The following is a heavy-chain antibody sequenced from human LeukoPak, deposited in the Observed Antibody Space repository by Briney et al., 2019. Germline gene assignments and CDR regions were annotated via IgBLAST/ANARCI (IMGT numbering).Heavy chain of an antibody. CDR3: AKDPMASGSYLFDP. V-gene: IGHV3-21*04. Sequence: GGSLRLSCAASGFTFSSYSMNWVRQAPGKGLEWVSSISGSSSYTYYADSVKGRFTISRDNSRNTLYLQMNSLRAEDTAVYYCAKDPMASGSYLFDPWGQGTLVTVSS. D-gene: IGHD3-10*01. J-gene: IGHJ5*02. CDR2: ISGSSSYT. CDR1: GFTFSSYS.